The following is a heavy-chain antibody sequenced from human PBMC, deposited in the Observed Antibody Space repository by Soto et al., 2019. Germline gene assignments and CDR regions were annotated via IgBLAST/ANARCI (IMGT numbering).Heavy chain of an antibody. CDR3: ASSTWTPNGAFDI. CDR2: IYYSWST. Sequence: TLSLTCTVSGGSISSYYWSWIRQPPGKGLEWIGYIYYSWSTNYNPSLKSRVTISVDTSKNQFSLKLSSVTAADTAVYYCASSTWTPNGAFDIWGQGTMVTVSS. V-gene: IGHV4-59*01. CDR1: GGSISSYY. D-gene: IGHD5-12*01. J-gene: IGHJ3*02.